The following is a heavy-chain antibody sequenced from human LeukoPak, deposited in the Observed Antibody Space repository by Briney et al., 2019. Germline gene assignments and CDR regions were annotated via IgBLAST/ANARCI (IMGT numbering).Heavy chain of an antibody. Sequence: GGSLRLSCTASGLIFGDYAMTWVRQAPGKGLEWIGFIRSKAYGGTAEYAASVKGTFSISRDDSKSIAYLQLNSLRTEDTAVYYCTVQVVPSDNWLDPWGQGTLVTVSS. J-gene: IGHJ5*02. CDR2: IRSKAYGGTA. CDR3: TVQVVPSDNWLDP. D-gene: IGHD2-8*02. V-gene: IGHV3-49*04. CDR1: GLIFGDYA.